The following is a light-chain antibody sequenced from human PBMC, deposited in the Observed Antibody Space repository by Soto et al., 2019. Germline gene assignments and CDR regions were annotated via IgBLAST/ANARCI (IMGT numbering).Light chain of an antibody. CDR2: LGS. CDR1: QSLLHSNGNNY. J-gene: IGKJ5*01. V-gene: IGKV2-28*01. CDR3: MQALQTPLT. Sequence: EIVMTQSPLSLSVTPGESASISCRSSQSLLHSNGNNYFDWYLQKPGQSPQLLIYLGSNRASGVTDRFGGSGSGTDFTLKISRVEAEDVGVYYSMQALQTPLTFGQGTRLEIK.